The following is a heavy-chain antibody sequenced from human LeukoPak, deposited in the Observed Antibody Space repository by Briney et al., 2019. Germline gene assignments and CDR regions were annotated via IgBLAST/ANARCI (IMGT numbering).Heavy chain of an antibody. CDR2: INHSGST. CDR3: ARDSGWFDP. V-gene: IGHV4-34*01. CDR1: GGSFSGYY. Sequence: SETLSLTCAVYGGSFSGYYWSWIRQPPGKGLEWIGEINHSGSTNYNPSLKSRVTISVDTSKNQFSLKLSSVTAADTAVYYCARDSGWFDPWGQGTLVTVSS. J-gene: IGHJ5*02. D-gene: IGHD3-10*01.